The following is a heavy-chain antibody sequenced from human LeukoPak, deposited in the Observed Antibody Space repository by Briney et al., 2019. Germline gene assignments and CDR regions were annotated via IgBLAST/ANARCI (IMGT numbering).Heavy chain of an antibody. J-gene: IGHJ4*02. V-gene: IGHV6-1*01. CDR1: GDSVPSNSSA. CDR3: VRALIAVGARYFDY. Sequence: SQTLSLTCAISGDSVPSNSSAWNWIRQSPSRGLEWLGRTYYRSKWYDDYAVSVNSRITINTDTSKNKFSLQLNSVTPEDTAVYYCVRALIAVGARYFDYWGQGNLVTVSS. CDR2: TYYRSKWYD. D-gene: IGHD6-19*01.